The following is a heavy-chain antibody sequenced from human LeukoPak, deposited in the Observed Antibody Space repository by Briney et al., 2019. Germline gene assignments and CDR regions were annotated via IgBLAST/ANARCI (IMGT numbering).Heavy chain of an antibody. D-gene: IGHD2-21*02. Sequence: GGTLRLSCAASGFTFSSYGMSWVRQAPGKGLEWVSAISGSGGSTYYADSVKGRFTISSDTSKNTLYLQMTSLRVDDTAVYYCAKFDRTATYFDSWGQGTLVTVSA. J-gene: IGHJ4*02. V-gene: IGHV3-23*01. CDR1: GFTFSSYG. CDR2: ISGSGGST. CDR3: AKFDRTATYFDS.